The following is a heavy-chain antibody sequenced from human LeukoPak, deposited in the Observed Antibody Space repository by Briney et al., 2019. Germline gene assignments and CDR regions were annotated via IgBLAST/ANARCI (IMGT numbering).Heavy chain of an antibody. V-gene: IGHV4-61*02. J-gene: IGHJ3*02. D-gene: IGHD3-22*01. CDR3: ARAGYYDSSGYAFDI. Sequence: SQTLSLTCTVSGGSISSGSYYWSWIRQPAGKGLEWIGRIYTSGSTNYNPSLKSRVTISVDTSKNQFSLKQSSVTAADTAVYYCARAGYYDSSGYAFDIWGQGTMVTVSS. CDR2: IYTSGST. CDR1: GGSISSGSYY.